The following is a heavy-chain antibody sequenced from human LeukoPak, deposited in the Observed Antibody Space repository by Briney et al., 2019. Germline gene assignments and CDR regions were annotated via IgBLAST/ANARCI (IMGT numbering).Heavy chain of an antibody. CDR2: IRGGGDT. Sequence: GGSLRLSCAASGFTFSTYAMSWVRRAPARGLEWVSSIRGGGDTFYADSVKGRFTLSRDGSRNTVYLQLNNLRVEDTAVYYCAKANWVSNADAVWWGQGTLVTVSS. J-gene: IGHJ4*02. V-gene: IGHV3-23*01. CDR3: AKANWVSNADAVW. D-gene: IGHD1-1*01. CDR1: GFTFSTYA.